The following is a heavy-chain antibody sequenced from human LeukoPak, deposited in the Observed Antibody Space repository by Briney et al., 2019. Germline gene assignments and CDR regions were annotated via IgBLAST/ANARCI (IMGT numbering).Heavy chain of an antibody. CDR3: ARGRYGWLPFDY. Sequence: PSETLSLTCTVSGGSMSSYYWSWIRQPPGTGLEWIGYIYYSGSTNYNPSLRSRVTISVDTSKNQFTLKLSSVTAADTAVYYCARGRYGWLPFDYWGQGTLVTVSS. J-gene: IGHJ4*02. V-gene: IGHV4-59*01. CDR2: IYYSGST. CDR1: GGSMSSYY. D-gene: IGHD3-16*01.